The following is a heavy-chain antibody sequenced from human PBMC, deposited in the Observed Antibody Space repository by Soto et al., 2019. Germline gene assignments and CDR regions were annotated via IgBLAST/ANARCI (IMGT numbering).Heavy chain of an antibody. J-gene: IGHJ1*01. D-gene: IGHD6-19*01. CDR1: GFTFSSYS. Sequence: GGSLRLCCAASGFTFSSYSMNWVRQAPGKGLEWVSYISSSSSTIYYADSVKGRFTISRDNAKNSLYLQMNSLRAEDTAVYYCARPGAVAGQPPEXFQHCGQGTLVTVSS. CDR3: ARPGAVAGQPPEXFQH. CDR2: ISSSSSTI. V-gene: IGHV3-48*01.